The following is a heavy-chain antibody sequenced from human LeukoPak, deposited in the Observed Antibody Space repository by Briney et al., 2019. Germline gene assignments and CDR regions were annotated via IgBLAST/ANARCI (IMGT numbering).Heavy chain of an antibody. D-gene: IGHD3-22*01. CDR3: ARAVYYYGSSGYYRFYFDY. CDR2: IYSGGST. CDR1: GITVSSNY. V-gene: IGHV3-66*01. J-gene: IGHJ4*02. Sequence: GGSLRLSWAASGITVSSNYMSWVRQAPGKGLEWVSVIYSGGSTYYADSVKGRFTISRDNSKNTLYLQMNSLRAEDTAVYYCARAVYYYGSSGYYRFYFDYWGQGTLVTLSS.